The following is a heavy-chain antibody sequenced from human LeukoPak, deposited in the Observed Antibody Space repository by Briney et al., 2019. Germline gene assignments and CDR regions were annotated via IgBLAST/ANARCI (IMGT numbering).Heavy chain of an antibody. CDR3: ARMYYYDSSGYSDAFDI. CDR1: GGSFSGYY. J-gene: IGHJ3*02. V-gene: IGHV4-34*01. Sequence: PSETLSLTCAVYGGSFSGYYWSWIRQPPGKGLEWIGEINHSGSTNYNPSLKSRVTISVDTSKNQFSLKLSSVTAADTAVYYCARMYYYDSSGYSDAFDIWGQGTMVTVSS. CDR2: INHSGST. D-gene: IGHD3-22*01.